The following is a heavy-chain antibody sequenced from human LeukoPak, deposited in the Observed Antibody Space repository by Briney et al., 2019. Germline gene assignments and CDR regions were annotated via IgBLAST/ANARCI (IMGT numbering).Heavy chain of an antibody. CDR2: ISWNSGSI. J-gene: IGHJ3*02. Sequence: GGSLRLSCAASGFTFDDYAMHWVRQAPGKGLEWVSGISWNSGSIGYADSVKGRFTISRDNAKNSLYLQMNSLRAEDTALYYCAKDSGSSGGHAFDIWGQGTMVTVSS. D-gene: IGHD1-26*01. V-gene: IGHV3-9*01. CDR3: AKDSGSSGGHAFDI. CDR1: GFTFDDYA.